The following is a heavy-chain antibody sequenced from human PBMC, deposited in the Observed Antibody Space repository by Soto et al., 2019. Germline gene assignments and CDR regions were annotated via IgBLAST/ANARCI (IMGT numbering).Heavy chain of an antibody. CDR3: ARCRREVVTLVGAFDI. Sequence: EVQLVESWGGLVQPGGSLRLSCAASGFTFSSYEMNWVRQAPGKGLELVSYISRSGRTIYYGDSVKGRFTSSRDNAKNSLYLQKKNVRAEDSAVYYLARCRREVVTLVGAFDIWVQGTMVTVSS. CDR1: GFTFSSYE. J-gene: IGHJ3*02. V-gene: IGHV3-48*03. CDR2: ISRSGRTI. D-gene: IGHD3-22*01.